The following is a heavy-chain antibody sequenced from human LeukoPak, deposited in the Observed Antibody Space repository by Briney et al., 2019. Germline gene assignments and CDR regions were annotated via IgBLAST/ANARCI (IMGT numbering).Heavy chain of an antibody. CDR2: IYYSGST. V-gene: IGHV4-59*08. J-gene: IGHJ3*02. Sequence: MSSETLSLTCTVSGGSISSYYWSWIRQPPGKGLEWIGYIYYSGSTNYNPSLRSRLTISVDTSKNQFSLKLSSVTAADTALYYCARHGDGIRAFDIWGQGTMVTVSS. CDR3: ARHGDGIRAFDI. CDR1: GGSISSYY. D-gene: IGHD3-10*01.